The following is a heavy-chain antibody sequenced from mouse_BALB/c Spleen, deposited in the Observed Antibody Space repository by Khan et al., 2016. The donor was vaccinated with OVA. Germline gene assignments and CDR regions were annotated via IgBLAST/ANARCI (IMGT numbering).Heavy chain of an antibody. CDR3: ARPSCAPRDVEV. V-gene: IGHV14-3*02. J-gene: IGHJ1*01. CDR1: GFNIKDTY. Sequence: VQLQQSGAELVKPGASVKLSCTASGFNIKDTYLHWVKQRPEQSLEWIGRIAPANGNTQYDPKFQGKATLTSDTSSNTSYLQLNSLTSEDTAVYSCARPSCAPRDVEVWGAGTPATVSS. D-gene: IGHD3-3*01. CDR2: IAPANGNT.